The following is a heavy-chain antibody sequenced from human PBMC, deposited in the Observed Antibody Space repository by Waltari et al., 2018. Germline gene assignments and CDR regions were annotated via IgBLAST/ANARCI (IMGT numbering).Heavy chain of an antibody. V-gene: IGHV3-48*03. CDR3: VPMGTSRLTWTD. Sequence: EVQLVESGGGLVQPGGSLRLSCAASGFSFGSYAMNWVRQAPGRGLEWVAHISGGGYPIYYADSVKGRFTISRDNAKNSLFLQMNGLRAEDTAVYYCVPMGTSRLTWTDWGQGILVTVSS. CDR2: ISGGGYPI. CDR1: GFSFGSYA. D-gene: IGHD1-7*01. J-gene: IGHJ4*02.